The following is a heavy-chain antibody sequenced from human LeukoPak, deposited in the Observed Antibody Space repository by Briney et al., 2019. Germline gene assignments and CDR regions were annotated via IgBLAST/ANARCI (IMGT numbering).Heavy chain of an antibody. V-gene: IGHV3-74*01. CDR2: INTDGSNT. Sequence: PGGSLRLSCAASGFTFSSFWMHWARHAPGKGPVWVSRINTDGSNTIYADSVKGRFTISRDNAKNTLFLQMNSLRAEDTAVYYCARDQGGYYGSGSYFDYWGQGTLVTVSS. CDR1: GFTFSSFW. J-gene: IGHJ4*02. D-gene: IGHD3-10*01. CDR3: ARDQGGYYGSGSYFDY.